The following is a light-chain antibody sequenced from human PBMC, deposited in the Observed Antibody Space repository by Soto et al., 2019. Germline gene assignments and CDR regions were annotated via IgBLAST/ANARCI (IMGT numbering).Light chain of an antibody. J-gene: IGLJ1*01. CDR1: SSNLGDNA. Sequence: QSVLTQPPSASGTPGQRVTISCSTSSSNLGDNAVNWYQHVPGTAPKLLIYSYDQRPSGVPDRFSGSKSGTSASLAISGLQSEDEADYYCAAWDASLDGXVXGTGTKVTVL. CDR3: AAWDASLDGXV. V-gene: IGLV1-44*01. CDR2: SYD.